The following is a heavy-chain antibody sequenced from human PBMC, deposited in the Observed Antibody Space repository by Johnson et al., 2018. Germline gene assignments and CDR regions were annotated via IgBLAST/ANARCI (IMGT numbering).Heavy chain of an antibody. J-gene: IGHJ6*02. Sequence: VQLVESGGGLVQPGGSLRLSCAASGFTFSSYSMNWVRQAPGKGLEWVSYISSSSSTIYYADSVKGRFTISRDNAKNSLYLQMNSLRDEDTAVYYCARATYGDLYYYYGMDVWGQGTTVTVSS. CDR3: ARATYGDLYYYYGMDV. CDR1: GFTFSSYS. D-gene: IGHD4-17*01. V-gene: IGHV3-48*02. CDR2: ISSSSSTI.